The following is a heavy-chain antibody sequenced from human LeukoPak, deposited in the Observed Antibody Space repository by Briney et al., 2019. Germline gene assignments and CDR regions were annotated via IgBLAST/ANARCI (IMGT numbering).Heavy chain of an antibody. V-gene: IGHV3-48*03. Sequence: GGSLRLSCAASGFTFSSYEMNWVRQAPGKGLEWVSYISSSGGTIYYADSVKGRFTISRDNAKNSLYLQMNSLRAEDTAVYYCARAMRAGAFDCWGQGTLVTVSS. D-gene: IGHD3-10*01. CDR2: ISSSGGTI. CDR3: ARAMRAGAFDC. J-gene: IGHJ4*02. CDR1: GFTFSSYE.